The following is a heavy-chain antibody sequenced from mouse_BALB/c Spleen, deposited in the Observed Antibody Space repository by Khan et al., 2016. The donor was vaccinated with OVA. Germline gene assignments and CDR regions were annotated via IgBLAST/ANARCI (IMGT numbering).Heavy chain of an antibody. CDR2: INPSSSYP. V-gene: IGHV1-4*01. D-gene: IGHD2-14*01. J-gene: IGHJ3*01. CDR3: TRDGAYYRSDGWFAY. CDR1: GYTFTSYT. Sequence: QIQLVQSGAELARPGASVKMSCKASGYTFTSYTMHWVKQRPGQGLEWIGYINPSSSYPNYNQKFKDKATLTADKSSSTAYMQLSSLTSEDSAVYYCTRDGAYYRSDGWFAYWGQGTLVTVSA.